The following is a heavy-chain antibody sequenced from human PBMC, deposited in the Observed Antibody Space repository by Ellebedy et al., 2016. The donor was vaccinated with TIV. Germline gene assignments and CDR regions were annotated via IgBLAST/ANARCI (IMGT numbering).Heavy chain of an antibody. J-gene: IGHJ4*02. D-gene: IGHD6-13*01. CDR2: ISYDGSNK. V-gene: IGHV3-30*18. CDR1: GFTFSSYA. CDR3: AKLEAAAGPPNFDY. Sequence: GGSLRISXAASGFTFSSYAMSWVRQAPGKGLEWVAVISYDGSNKYYADSVKGRFTISRDNSKNTLYLQMNSLRAEDTAVYYCAKLEAAAGPPNFDYWGQGTLVTVSS.